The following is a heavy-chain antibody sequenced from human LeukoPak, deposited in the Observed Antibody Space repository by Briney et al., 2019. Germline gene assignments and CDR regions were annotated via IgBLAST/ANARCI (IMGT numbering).Heavy chain of an antibody. CDR1: GFTFSSYS. J-gene: IGHJ4*02. V-gene: IGHV3-21*01. Sequence: AWGVLRLSCAASGFTFSSYSMNWVRQAPGKGLEWVSSISSSSSYIYYADSVKGRFTISRDNAKNSLYLQMNSLRAEDTAVYYCAREVNDYGDYWGQGTLVTVSS. D-gene: IGHD2-8*01. CDR2: ISSSSSYI. CDR3: AREVNDYGDY.